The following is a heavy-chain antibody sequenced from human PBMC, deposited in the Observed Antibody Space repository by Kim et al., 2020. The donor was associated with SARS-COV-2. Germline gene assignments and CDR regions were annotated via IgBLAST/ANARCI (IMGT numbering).Heavy chain of an antibody. CDR3: ARDLSIAARILKYGMDV. V-gene: IGHV4-34*01. D-gene: IGHD6-6*01. Sequence: NPALRGRVTISVDTSKNQFSRKLSSVTAADTAVYYCARDLSIAARILKYGMDVWGQGTTVTVSS. J-gene: IGHJ6*02.